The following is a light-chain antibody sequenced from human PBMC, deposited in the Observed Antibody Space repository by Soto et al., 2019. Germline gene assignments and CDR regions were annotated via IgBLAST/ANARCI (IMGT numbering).Light chain of an antibody. CDR2: DAS. J-gene: IGKJ4*01. CDR1: QSVSSSY. Sequence: EIVLTQSPGTLSLSPGERATLSCRSSQSVSSSYLAWYQQKPGQAPRLLMYDASNRATGIPARFSGSGSGTDFTLIISSLEPEDFAVYYCQQRSNWPALTFGGGTKVDIK. V-gene: IGKV3D-20*02. CDR3: QQRSNWPALT.